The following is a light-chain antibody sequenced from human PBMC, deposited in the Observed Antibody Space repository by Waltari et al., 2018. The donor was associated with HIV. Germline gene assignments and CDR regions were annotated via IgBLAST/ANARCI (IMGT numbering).Light chain of an antibody. J-gene: IGLJ1*01. CDR1: SSAVGAYNY. Sequence: QSALTQPLSVSGSPGPSVTISCTGPSSAVGAYNYVSWYQQHPGKAPKLLISDVNKRPSGVHDRFSGSKSVNTASLTISGLQAEDEADHYCCSYAGSYTYVFGTGTKVTVL. CDR3: CSYAGSYTYV. V-gene: IGLV2-11*01. CDR2: DVN.